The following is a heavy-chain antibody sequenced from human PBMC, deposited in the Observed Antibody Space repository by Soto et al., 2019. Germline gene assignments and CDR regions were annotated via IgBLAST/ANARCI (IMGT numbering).Heavy chain of an antibody. J-gene: IGHJ6*02. V-gene: IGHV3-7*01. CDR3: AKDLERWLRWNYYYGMDV. Sequence: PGGSLRLSCAASGFTFSNFWMSWVRQPPGKGLEWVANIKHDGSETYYVDSVKGRFTISRDNAENSLYLQMSSLRAEDKAVYYCAKDLERWLRWNYYYGMDVWGQGTTVTVSS. D-gene: IGHD5-12*01. CDR1: GFTFSNFW. CDR2: IKHDGSET.